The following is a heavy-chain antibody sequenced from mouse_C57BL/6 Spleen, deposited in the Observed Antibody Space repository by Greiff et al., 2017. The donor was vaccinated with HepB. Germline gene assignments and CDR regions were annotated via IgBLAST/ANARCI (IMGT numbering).Heavy chain of an antibody. J-gene: IGHJ4*01. V-gene: IGHV1-82*01. CDR2: IYPGDGDT. CDR3: ARSDSDYDDAMDY. D-gene: IGHD2-4*01. Sequence: VQLVESGPELVKPGASVKISCKASGYAFSSSWMNWVKQRPGKGLEWIGRIYPGDGDTNYNGKFKGKATLTADKSSSTAYMQLSSLTSEDSAVYFCARSDSDYDDAMDYWGQGTSVTVSS. CDR1: GYAFSSSW.